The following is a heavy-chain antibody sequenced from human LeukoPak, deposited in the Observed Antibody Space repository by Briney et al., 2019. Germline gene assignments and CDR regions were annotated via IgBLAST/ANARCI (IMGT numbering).Heavy chain of an antibody. J-gene: IGHJ6*02. Sequence: GGSLRLSCAAFGFTVRSDDMNWVRQAPGKGLEWVSILDSDGSPSYADSVKGRFTISRDNSKNTLDLQMNSLRAEDTAVYYCARTAAGRAYYHYGMDVWGQGTTVTVSS. CDR2: LDSDGSP. CDR3: ARTAAGRAYYHYGMDV. V-gene: IGHV3-53*01. D-gene: IGHD6-13*01. CDR1: GFTVRSDD.